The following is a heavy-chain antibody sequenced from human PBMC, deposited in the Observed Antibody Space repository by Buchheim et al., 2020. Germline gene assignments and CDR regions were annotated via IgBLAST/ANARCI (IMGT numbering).Heavy chain of an antibody. Sequence: VQLVESGGGFVQPGGSLRLSCAASGFTFSSYGMHWVRQAPGKGLEWVAVIWYDGSNKYYADSVKGRFTISRDNSKNTLYLQMNSLRAEDTAVYYCASLSGYSSSWSRGALDYWGQGTL. D-gene: IGHD6-13*01. CDR2: IWYDGSNK. V-gene: IGHV3-33*01. CDR3: ASLSGYSSSWSRGALDY. J-gene: IGHJ4*02. CDR1: GFTFSSYG.